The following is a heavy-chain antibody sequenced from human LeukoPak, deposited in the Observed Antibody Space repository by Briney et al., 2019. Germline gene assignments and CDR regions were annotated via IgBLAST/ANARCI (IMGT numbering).Heavy chain of an antibody. J-gene: IGHJ3*02. D-gene: IGHD6-13*01. V-gene: IGHV4-39*07. CDR2: IYYSGST. CDR1: GGSISSSGFY. Sequence: SETLSLTCTVSGGSISSSGFYWGWIRQPPGKGLEWIGTIYYSGSTYYNPSLKSRVTISVDTSKNQFSLKLSSVTAADTAVYYCARGKTTTYSSSWYPSRPAFDIWGQGTMVTVSS. CDR3: ARGKTTTYSSSWYPSRPAFDI.